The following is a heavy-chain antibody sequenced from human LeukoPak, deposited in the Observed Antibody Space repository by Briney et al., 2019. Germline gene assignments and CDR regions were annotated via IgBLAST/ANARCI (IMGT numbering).Heavy chain of an antibody. Sequence: GGSLRLSCAASGFTVSSNYMSWVRQAPGKGLEWVSTLYSGGNRYYADSVRGRFTISRDDSRNTLFLQMNNLRVEDTAMYYCARESGDRPGLPGRWGQGILVTVSS. J-gene: IGHJ4*02. D-gene: IGHD1-26*01. CDR1: GFTVSSNY. V-gene: IGHV3-53*01. CDR2: LYSGGNR. CDR3: ARESGDRPGLPGR.